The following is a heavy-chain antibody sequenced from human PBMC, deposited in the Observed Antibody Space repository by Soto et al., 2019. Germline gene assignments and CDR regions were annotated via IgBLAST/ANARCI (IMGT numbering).Heavy chain of an antibody. CDR3: ARHVRVGVTQSAFDC. J-gene: IGHJ4*02. CDR2: IYPGDSDT. Sequence: GESLKISCKGSGYTFTSYWIVWVRQVPGKGLEWMGIIYPGDSDTRYSPSFQGQVTISTDKSISTAYLQWSSLKASDTAMYYGARHVRVGVTQSAFDCWGQGTLVTVSS. V-gene: IGHV5-51*01. CDR1: GYTFTSYW. D-gene: IGHD3-10*01.